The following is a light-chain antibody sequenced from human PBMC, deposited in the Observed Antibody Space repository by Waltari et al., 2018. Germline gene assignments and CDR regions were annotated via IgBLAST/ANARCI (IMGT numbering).Light chain of an antibody. V-gene: IGKV3-20*01. CDR1: QSRGRTW. CDR3: QQYESSVMYT. Sequence: VLTQSPGPLSLSPGERATLACRARQSRGRTWLVWYQQNSGQAPRLLIYGGSSRAAGIPDRFSGSGSGTDFTLTISRLEPEDSAVYYCQQYESSVMYTFGQGTKVEIK. J-gene: IGKJ2*01. CDR2: GGS.